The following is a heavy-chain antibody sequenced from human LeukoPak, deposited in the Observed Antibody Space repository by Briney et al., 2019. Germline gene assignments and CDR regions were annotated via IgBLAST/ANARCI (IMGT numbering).Heavy chain of an antibody. V-gene: IGHV4-59*12. CDR1: GGSISSYY. CDR3: ARGLSSSWFIDY. Sequence: SETLSLTCTVSGGSISSYYWSWIRQPPGKGLEWIGYIYYSGSTNYNPSLKSRVTISVDTSKNQFSLKLSSVTAADTAVYYCARGLSSSWFIDYWGQGTLVTVSS. J-gene: IGHJ4*02. D-gene: IGHD6-13*01. CDR2: IYYSGST.